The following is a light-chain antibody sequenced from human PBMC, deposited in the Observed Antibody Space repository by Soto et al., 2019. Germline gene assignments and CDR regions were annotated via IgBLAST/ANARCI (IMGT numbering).Light chain of an antibody. J-gene: IGKJ1*01. CDR3: QHRSNWPSWT. Sequence: ENVLTQSPGTLSLSPGERATLSCRASQSVGTYLAWYQQKPGQAPRLLIFDASKRATGIPARFSGSGSGTDCTLTISSLEAEDLAVYYCQHRSNWPSWTFGARIKVEVK. CDR2: DAS. V-gene: IGKV3-11*01. CDR1: QSVGTY.